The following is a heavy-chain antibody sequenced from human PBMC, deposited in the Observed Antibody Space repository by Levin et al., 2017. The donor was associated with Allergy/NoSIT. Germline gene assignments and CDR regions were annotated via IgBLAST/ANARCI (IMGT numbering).Heavy chain of an antibody. CDR3: AAWGVENV. V-gene: IGHV3-7*01. Sequence: GGSLRLSCAASGFTLSNFWMNWVRQTPGRGLEWVANINPDGKEKRYVDSVKGRFTVVRDNAKNSLYLQMSSLRGEDTALYFCAAWGVENVWGQGTLVTVSS. J-gene: IGHJ4*02. D-gene: IGHD3-16*01. CDR1: GFTLSNFW. CDR2: INPDGKEK.